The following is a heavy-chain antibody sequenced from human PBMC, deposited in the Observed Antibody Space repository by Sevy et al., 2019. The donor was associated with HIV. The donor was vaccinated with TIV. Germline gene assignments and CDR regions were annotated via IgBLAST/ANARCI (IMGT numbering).Heavy chain of an antibody. CDR1: GFTFSSYA. D-gene: IGHD5-12*01. CDR2: ISYDGSNK. Sequence: GGSLRLSCAASGFTFSSYAMHWVHQAPGKGLEWVAVISYDGSNKYYADSVKGRFTISRDNSKNTLYLQMNSLRAEDTAVYYCARERKLRFDYWGQGTLVTVSS. CDR3: ARERKLRFDY. J-gene: IGHJ4*02. V-gene: IGHV3-30*04.